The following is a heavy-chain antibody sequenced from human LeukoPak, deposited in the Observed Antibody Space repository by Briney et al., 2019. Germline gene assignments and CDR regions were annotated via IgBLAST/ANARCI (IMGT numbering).Heavy chain of an antibody. J-gene: IGHJ4*02. Sequence: ASVKVSCKASGYTFTGYYMRWVRQAPGQGLEWMGWINPNSGGTNYAQKFQGRVTMTRDTSISTAYMELSRLRSDDTAVYYCARRTSYGSYYFDYWGQGTLVTVSS. D-gene: IGHD3-10*01. CDR1: GYTFTGYY. CDR2: INPNSGGT. V-gene: IGHV1-2*02. CDR3: ARRTSYGSYYFDY.